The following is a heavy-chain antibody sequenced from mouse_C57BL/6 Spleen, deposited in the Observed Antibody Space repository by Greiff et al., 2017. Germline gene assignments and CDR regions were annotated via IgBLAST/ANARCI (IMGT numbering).Heavy chain of an antibody. CDR3: ASDDYYGSCFAY. D-gene: IGHD1-1*01. CDR1: GFTFSSYS. V-gene: IGHV5-4*03. Sequence: EVKLEESGGGLVKPGGSLKLSCAASGFTFSSYSMSWVRQTPGKRLEWVATISDGGSDTYYHDNVKGRSTITRDNDKNNLYLQMRHLKSEDTAMYYCASDDYYGSCFAYWGQGTLVTVSA. J-gene: IGHJ3*01. CDR2: ISDGGSDT.